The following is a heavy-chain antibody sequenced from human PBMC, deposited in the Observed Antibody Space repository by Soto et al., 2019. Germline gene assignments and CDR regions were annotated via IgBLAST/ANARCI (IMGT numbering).Heavy chain of an antibody. D-gene: IGHD5-18*01. J-gene: IGHJ4*02. V-gene: IGHV3-30-3*01. CDR3: ARGDTAMPSDY. Sequence: GGSLRLSCAASGFTFSSYAMHWVRQAPGKGLEWVAVISYDGSNKYYADSVKGRFTISRDNSKNTLYLQMNSLRAEDTAVYYCARGDTAMPSDYWGQGTLVTVSS. CDR1: GFTFSSYA. CDR2: ISYDGSNK.